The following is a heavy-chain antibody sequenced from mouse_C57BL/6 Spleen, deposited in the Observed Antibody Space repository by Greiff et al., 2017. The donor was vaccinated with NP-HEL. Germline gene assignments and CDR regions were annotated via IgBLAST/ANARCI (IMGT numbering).Heavy chain of an antibody. V-gene: IGHV1-69*01. Sequence: QVQLQQPGAELVMPGASVKLSCKASGYTFTSYWMHWVKQRPGQGLEWIGEIDPSDSYTNYNQKFKGKSTLTVDKSSSPAYMQLSSLTSEDSAVYYCARFITTVVAESHFDYWGQGTTLTVSS. D-gene: IGHD1-1*01. CDR2: IDPSDSYT. J-gene: IGHJ2*01. CDR3: ARFITTVVAESHFDY. CDR1: GYTFTSYW.